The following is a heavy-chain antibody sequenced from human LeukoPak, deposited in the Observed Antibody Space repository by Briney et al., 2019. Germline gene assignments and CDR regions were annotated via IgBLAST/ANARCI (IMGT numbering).Heavy chain of an antibody. V-gene: IGHV4-34*01. CDR1: GGSFSGYY. CDR3: ARDPPLGQLWHNWFDP. CDR2: INHSGST. J-gene: IGHJ5*02. D-gene: IGHD5-18*01. Sequence: PSETLSLTCAVYGGSFSGYYWSWIRQPPGKGLEWIGEINHSGSTNYNPSLKSRVTISVDTSNNQFSLKLSSVTAADTAVYYCARDPPLGQLWHNWFDPWGQGTLVTVSS.